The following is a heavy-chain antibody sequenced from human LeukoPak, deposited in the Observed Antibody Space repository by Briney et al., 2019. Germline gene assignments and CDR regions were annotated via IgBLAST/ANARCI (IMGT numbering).Heavy chain of an antibody. Sequence: GGSLRLSCAASGLTFRSYAMSWVRQAPGKGLEWVSAISGTGVTTYYADSVKGRFTISRGNSKNTLYLQMNSLRAEDTAVYYCAKGEDGYYYYGMDVWGQGTTVTVSS. CDR3: AKGEDGYYYYGMDV. V-gene: IGHV3-23*01. CDR1: GLTFRSYA. J-gene: IGHJ6*02. CDR2: ISGTGVTT. D-gene: IGHD5-24*01.